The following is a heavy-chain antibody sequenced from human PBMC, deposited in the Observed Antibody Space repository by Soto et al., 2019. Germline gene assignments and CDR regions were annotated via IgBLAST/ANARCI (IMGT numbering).Heavy chain of an antibody. CDR1: GFTFSTYA. Sequence: EVRLLESGGGLVQPGGSLRLSCAASGFTFSTYAMSWVHQAPGKGLEWVSGISGSGGSTFYADSVKGRFTISRDNFKNTLFLQMNSLRVEDTAAYYCAKESEGSGWAWGQGTLVTVSS. D-gene: IGHD6-19*01. J-gene: IGHJ5*02. CDR3: AKESEGSGWA. V-gene: IGHV3-23*01. CDR2: ISGSGGST.